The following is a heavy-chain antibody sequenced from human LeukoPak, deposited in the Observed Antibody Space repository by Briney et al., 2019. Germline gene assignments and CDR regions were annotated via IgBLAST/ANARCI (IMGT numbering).Heavy chain of an antibody. CDR1: GFTFSSYA. Sequence: GRSLRLSCAASGFTFSSYAMSWVRQAPGKGLEWVSAISGSGGSTYYADSVKGRFTISRDNSKNTLYLQMNSLRAEDTAVYYCAKSLYGHDAFDIWGQGTTVTVSS. V-gene: IGHV3-23*01. CDR3: AKSLYGHDAFDI. CDR2: ISGSGGST. D-gene: IGHD3-10*01. J-gene: IGHJ3*02.